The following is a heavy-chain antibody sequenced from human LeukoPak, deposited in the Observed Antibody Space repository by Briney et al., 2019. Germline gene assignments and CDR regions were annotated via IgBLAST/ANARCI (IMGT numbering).Heavy chain of an antibody. J-gene: IGHJ3*02. V-gene: IGHV3-23*01. Sequence: GGSLRLSCAASGFTFSSYAMNWVRQAPGKGLDWVSDITGGGGGTYYADSVKGRFTISRDSSKNTLYLQMNSLRGEDTAVYYCAKSRSSMVRGATLEALDIWGQGTVVTVSS. D-gene: IGHD3-10*01. CDR2: ITGGGGGT. CDR1: GFTFSSYA. CDR3: AKSRSSMVRGATLEALDI.